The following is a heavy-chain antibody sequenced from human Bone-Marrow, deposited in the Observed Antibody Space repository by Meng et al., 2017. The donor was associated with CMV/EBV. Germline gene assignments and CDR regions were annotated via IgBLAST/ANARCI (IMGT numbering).Heavy chain of an antibody. CDR3: ARAASDSSGWYLGYYYYYGMDV. CDR1: GFTFSSYA. Sequence: GESLKISCAASGFTFSSYAMSWVRQAPGKGLEWVSSISSSSSYIYYADSVKGRFTISRDNAKNSLYLQMNSLRAEDTAVYYCARAASDSSGWYLGYYYYYGMDVWGQGTTVTVSS. J-gene: IGHJ6*02. V-gene: IGHV3-21*01. CDR2: ISSSSSYI. D-gene: IGHD6-19*01.